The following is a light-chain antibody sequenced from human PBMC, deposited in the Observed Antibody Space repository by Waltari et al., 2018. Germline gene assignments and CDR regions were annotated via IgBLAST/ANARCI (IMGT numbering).Light chain of an antibody. CDR2: AAS. CDR3: QQYYSYPCT. CDR1: QGISSY. V-gene: IGKV1-8*01. J-gene: IGKJ1*01. Sequence: AIRITQSPSSLSASTGDRVTITCRASQGISSYLAWYQQKPGKAPKLRIYAASTLQSGVPSRFSGSGSGTEFTLTSSCLQSEDFATYYCQQYYSYPCTFGQGTHVEIK.